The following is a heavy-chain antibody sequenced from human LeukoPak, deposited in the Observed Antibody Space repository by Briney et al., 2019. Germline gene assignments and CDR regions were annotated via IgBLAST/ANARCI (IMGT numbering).Heavy chain of an antibody. J-gene: IGHJ6*03. CDR2: INPNSGGT. CDR1: GYTFTGHY. Sequence: ASVKVSCKASGYTFTGHYMHWVRQAPGQGLEWMGWINPNSGGTNYAQKFQGRVTMTRDTSSTTAYMELSRLTSDDTAVYYCARDGWYYGSGTYYYYMDVWGKGTTVTVSS. D-gene: IGHD3-10*01. CDR3: ARDGWYYGSGTYYYYMDV. V-gene: IGHV1-2*02.